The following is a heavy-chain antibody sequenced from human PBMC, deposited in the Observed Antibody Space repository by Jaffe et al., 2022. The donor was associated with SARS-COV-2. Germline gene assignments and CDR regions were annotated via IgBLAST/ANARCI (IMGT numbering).Heavy chain of an antibody. CDR1: GGSISSYY. CDR3: ARVHRPYSNYGAIDY. V-gene: IGHV4-59*01. CDR2: IYYSGST. D-gene: IGHD4-4*01. J-gene: IGHJ4*02. Sequence: QVQLQESGPGLVKPSETLSLTCTVSGGSISSYYWSWIRQPPGKGLEWIGYIYYSGSTNYNPSLKSRVTISVDTSKNQFSLKLSSVTAADTAVYYCARVHRPYSNYGAIDYWGQGTLVTVSS.